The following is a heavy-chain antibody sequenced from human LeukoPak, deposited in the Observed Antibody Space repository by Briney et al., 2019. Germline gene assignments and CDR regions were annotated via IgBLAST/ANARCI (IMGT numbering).Heavy chain of an antibody. V-gene: IGHV6-1*01. J-gene: IGHJ6*02. CDR1: GDSVSSNSAA. CDR3: ARGFYYTGMDV. Sequence: PSQTLSLTCAISGDSVSSNSAAWSWIRQSPSRGLEWLGGTYYRSKWYNDYAVSVKSRITINPDTSKNQFSLQLNSVTPEDTAVYYCARGFYYTGMDVWGQGTTVTVSS. CDR2: TYYRSKWYN. D-gene: IGHD3-10*01.